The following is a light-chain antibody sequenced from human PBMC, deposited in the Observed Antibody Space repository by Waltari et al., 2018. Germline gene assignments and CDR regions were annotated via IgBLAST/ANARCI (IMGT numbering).Light chain of an antibody. CDR2: GNS. CDR3: QSYDSSLSGSV. J-gene: IGLJ2*01. CDR1: SSNIGAGYD. Sequence: QSGLTQPPSVSGAPGQRVTISCTGSSSNIGAGYDVHWYQLLPGTAPKLLIYGNSNRPSGVPYRCSGSKSGTSASLAIPGFQAEDEAGYYCQSYDSSLSGSVFGGGTKLTVL. V-gene: IGLV1-40*01.